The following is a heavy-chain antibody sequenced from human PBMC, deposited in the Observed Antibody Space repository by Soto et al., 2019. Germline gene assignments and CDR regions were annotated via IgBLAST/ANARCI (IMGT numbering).Heavy chain of an antibody. CDR3: AKDVAVVAATPDAFDI. Sequence: EVQLLESGGGLVQPGGSLRLSCAASGFTFSNYAMTWVRQAPGKGLEWVSVISGSGSNTYYADSVKGRFTISRDNSKDTLYLQINSLRGEDTALYYCAKDVAVVAATPDAFDIWGKGTMVTVSS. CDR2: ISGSGSNT. V-gene: IGHV3-23*01. J-gene: IGHJ3*02. CDR1: GFTFSNYA. D-gene: IGHD2-15*01.